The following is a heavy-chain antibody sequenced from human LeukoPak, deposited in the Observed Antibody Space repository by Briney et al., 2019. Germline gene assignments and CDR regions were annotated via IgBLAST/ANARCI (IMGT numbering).Heavy chain of an antibody. Sequence: SETLSLTCTVSGGSISSSSSYWGWIRQPPGKGLEWLGRIYYSGSTYYNPSLKSRVTISVDTSKNQFSLKLSSVTAADTAVYYCARDRGDGYNSEGEFDYWGQGTLVTVSS. CDR2: IYYSGST. D-gene: IGHD5-24*01. V-gene: IGHV4-39*07. CDR3: ARDRGDGYNSEGEFDY. J-gene: IGHJ4*02. CDR1: GGSISSSSSY.